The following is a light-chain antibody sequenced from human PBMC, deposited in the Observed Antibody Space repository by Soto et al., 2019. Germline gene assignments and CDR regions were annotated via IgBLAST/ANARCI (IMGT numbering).Light chain of an antibody. J-gene: IGKJ4*01. CDR2: DGS. CDR3: QQRRNWPLT. Sequence: IVLTQSPATLSLSPGERATLSCRASQRVSSYLAWYQQRPGQAPRLLIYDGSSRATGIPARFSGSGFGTDFTLTIASLEPEDFAVYYCQQRRNWPLTFGGGTKVDIK. V-gene: IGKV3-11*01. CDR1: QRVSSY.